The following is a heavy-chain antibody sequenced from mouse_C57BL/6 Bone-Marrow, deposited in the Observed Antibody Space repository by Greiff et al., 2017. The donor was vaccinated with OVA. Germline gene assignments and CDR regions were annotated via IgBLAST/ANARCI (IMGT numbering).Heavy chain of an antibody. J-gene: IGHJ1*03. D-gene: IGHD1-1*01. Sequence: DVQLQESGPGLAKPSQTLSLTCSVTGYSITSDYWNWIRTFPGNKLEYMGYISYSGSTYYNPSLKSRISITRDTSKNQYYLQLNSVTTEDTATYYGARRAGGSYWYFDVWGTGTTVTVSS. V-gene: IGHV3-8*01. CDR1: GYSITSDY. CDR3: ARRAGGSYWYFDV. CDR2: ISYSGST.